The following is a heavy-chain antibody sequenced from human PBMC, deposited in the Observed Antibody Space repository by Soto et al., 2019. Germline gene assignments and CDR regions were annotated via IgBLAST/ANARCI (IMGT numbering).Heavy chain of an antibody. J-gene: IGHJ4*02. CDR2: IDTSGSST. CDR3: AKDSWYFDL. D-gene: IGHD6-13*01. Sequence: GESLKISCEASGFIFTKFWMHWVRQFPGKGLVWVSRIDTSGSSTSYADSVKGRFTISRDNAKNTVSLQMNSLRAEDTGVYYCAKDSWYFDLWSQGSLVTVSS. V-gene: IGHV3-74*01. CDR1: GFIFTKFW.